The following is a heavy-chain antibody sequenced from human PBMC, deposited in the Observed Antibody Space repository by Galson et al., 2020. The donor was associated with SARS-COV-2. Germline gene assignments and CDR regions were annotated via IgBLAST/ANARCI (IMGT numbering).Heavy chain of an antibody. CDR2: IKGDGSAK. Sequence: GGSLRLSCAASGFTFSNFWMTWVRQAPGKGLEWVAHIKGDGSAKKYVDSVTGRFTISRDNAKSSLYLQMNSLRGEDTALYYCARDSGWFRFDYWGQGTLVTVSS. CDR1: GFTFSNFW. V-gene: IGHV3-7*03. CDR3: ARDSGWFRFDY. D-gene: IGHD6-13*01. J-gene: IGHJ4*02.